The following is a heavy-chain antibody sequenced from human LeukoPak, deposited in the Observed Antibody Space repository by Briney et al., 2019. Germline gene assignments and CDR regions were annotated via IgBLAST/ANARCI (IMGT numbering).Heavy chain of an antibody. CDR1: GFTFSSYA. V-gene: IGHV3-7*01. D-gene: IGHD1-26*01. CDR2: IKQDGSDI. Sequence: GSLRLSCAASGFTFSSYAMSWVRQAPGKGLEWVANIKQDGSDIYYVDSVKGRFTISRDNAKNSLYLQMNSLRAEDTAVYYCTRSGTYVFDFWGQGTLVTVSS. J-gene: IGHJ4*02. CDR3: TRSGTYVFDF.